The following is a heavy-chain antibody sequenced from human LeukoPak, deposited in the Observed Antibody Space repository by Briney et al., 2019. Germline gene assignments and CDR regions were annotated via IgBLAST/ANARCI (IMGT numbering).Heavy chain of an antibody. CDR2: IYYGGNT. V-gene: IGHV4-59*01. D-gene: IGHD3-10*01. J-gene: IGHJ2*01. CDR3: ARVPSRFGSSTWYFDL. Sequence: SETLSLTCTVSGGSISSYYWSWIRQPPGKGLEWIGYIYYGGNTNYNPSLKSRVTISVDTKNQFSLNLSSVTAADTAVYYCARVPSRFGSSTWYFDLWGRGTLVAVSS. CDR1: GGSISSYY.